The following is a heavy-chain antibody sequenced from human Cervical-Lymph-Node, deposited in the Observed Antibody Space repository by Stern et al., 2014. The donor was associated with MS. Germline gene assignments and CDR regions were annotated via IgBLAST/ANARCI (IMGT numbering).Heavy chain of an antibody. J-gene: IGHJ6*02. D-gene: IGHD3-10*01. CDR3: TRGGARYYGMDA. CDR1: GGSVSAYY. V-gene: IGHV4-59*02. Sequence: VQLEESGPGLVKPSETLSLTCSVSGGSVSAYYWSWIRQPPGKGLEWIGYIYHSWSTTYNPSFTSRLTMSIDTSKNQFSLRLSSVTAADTAVYYCTRGGARYYGMDAWGQGTTVTVSS. CDR2: IYHSWST.